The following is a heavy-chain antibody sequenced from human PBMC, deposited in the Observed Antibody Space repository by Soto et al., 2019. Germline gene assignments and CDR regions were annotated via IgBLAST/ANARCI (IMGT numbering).Heavy chain of an antibody. CDR3: ARELAPVFGVVIMGAFDY. CDR2: INPNSGGT. J-gene: IGHJ4*02. CDR1: GYTFTGYY. Sequence: VKVSCKASGYTFTGYYMHWVRQAPGQGLEWMGWINPNSGGTNYAQKFQGWVTMTRDTSISTAYMELSRLRSDDTAVYYCARELAPVFGVVIMGAFDYWGQGTLVTVSS. D-gene: IGHD3-3*01. V-gene: IGHV1-2*04.